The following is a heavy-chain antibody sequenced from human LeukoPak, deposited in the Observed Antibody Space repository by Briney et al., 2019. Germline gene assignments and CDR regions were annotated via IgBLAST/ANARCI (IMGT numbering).Heavy chain of an antibody. CDR2: ISFSGGST. D-gene: IGHD1-26*01. J-gene: IGHJ6*02. CDR3: AKAGGHSPYYALDV. V-gene: IGHV3-23*01. CDR1: GFTFSSYA. Sequence: GGSLRLSCAASGFTFSSYAMSWVRQAPGEGLEWVSTISFSGGSTYYADSVKGRFSISRDNSNNTLYLQTSSLRAEDTAVYYCAKAGGHSPYYALDVWGQGTTVTVSS.